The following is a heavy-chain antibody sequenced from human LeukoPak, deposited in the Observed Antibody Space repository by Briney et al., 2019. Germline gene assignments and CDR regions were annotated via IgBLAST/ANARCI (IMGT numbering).Heavy chain of an antibody. CDR2: INHSGST. D-gene: IGHD6-19*01. J-gene: IGHJ4*02. V-gene: IGHV4-34*01. CDR1: GFTFSSYS. Sequence: GSLRLSCAASGFTFSSYSMNWVRQPPGKGLEWIGEINHSGSTNYNPSLKSRVTISVDTSKNQFSLSLISVTAADTAVYYCARVAMPGTLGTSYFDSWGQGTLVTVSS. CDR3: ARVAMPGTLGTSYFDS.